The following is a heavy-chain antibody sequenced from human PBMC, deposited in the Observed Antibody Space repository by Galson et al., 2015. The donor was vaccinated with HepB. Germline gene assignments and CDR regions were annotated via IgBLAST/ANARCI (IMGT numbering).Heavy chain of an antibody. CDR1: HGSINNYY. Sequence: ETLSLTCSVSHGSINNYYWSWIRQSPGHRLEWIGYIYYNGDTTYNPSLGYRVGMSVDTSINQVSLWLTSVTAADTAVYYCARHPGRGSVGYAFDLWGQGTLVTVSA. J-gene: IGHJ4*02. V-gene: IGHV4-59*08. CDR2: IYYNGDT. D-gene: IGHD5-12*01. CDR3: ARHPGRGSVGYAFDL.